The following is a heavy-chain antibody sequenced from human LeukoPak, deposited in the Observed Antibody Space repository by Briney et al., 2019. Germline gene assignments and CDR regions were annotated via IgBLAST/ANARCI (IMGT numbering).Heavy chain of an antibody. J-gene: IGHJ6*03. V-gene: IGHV4-59*01. CDR1: YDSISSYY. D-gene: IGHD6-13*01. CDR3: ARVHSSSWYGDYYYYMDV. CDR2: IHNSGST. Sequence: SETLSLTCTVAYDSISSYYWSWIRQPPGKGLEWIGYIHNSGSTMYNPSLKSRVTISVDTSKNQFSLKLSSVTAADTAVYYCARVHSSSWYGDYYYYMDVWGKGTTVTVSS.